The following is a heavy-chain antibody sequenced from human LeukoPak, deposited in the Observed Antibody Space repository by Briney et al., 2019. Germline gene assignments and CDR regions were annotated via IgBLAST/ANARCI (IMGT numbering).Heavy chain of an antibody. Sequence: SETLSLTCTVSGGSIRSYYWSWIRQSPEKGLEWIGYIYHSGTANYNPSLKSRVTISVDTSKNQFSLKLASVTAADTAVYYCARGGGFGSPPGFWGQGALVTVSS. CDR1: GGSIRSYY. D-gene: IGHD1-26*01. V-gene: IGHV4-59*01. CDR2: IYHSGTA. J-gene: IGHJ4*02. CDR3: ARGGGFGSPPGF.